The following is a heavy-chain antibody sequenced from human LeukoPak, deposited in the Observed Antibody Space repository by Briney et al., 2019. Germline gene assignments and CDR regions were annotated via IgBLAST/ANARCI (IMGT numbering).Heavy chain of an antibody. Sequence: PGGSLRLSCAASGFTFSSYWMSWVRQAPGKGLEWVANIKQDGSEKYYVDSVKGRFTISRDNAKNSLYLQMNSLRAEDTAVYYCAKDQLRFLEWSHFDYWGQGTLVTVSS. CDR3: AKDQLRFLEWSHFDY. CDR1: GFTFSSYW. CDR2: IKQDGSEK. J-gene: IGHJ4*02. D-gene: IGHD3-3*01. V-gene: IGHV3-7*01.